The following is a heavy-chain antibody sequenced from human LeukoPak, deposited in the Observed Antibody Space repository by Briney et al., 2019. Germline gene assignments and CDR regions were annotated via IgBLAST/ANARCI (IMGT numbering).Heavy chain of an antibody. J-gene: IGHJ4*02. CDR3: APPYCSGGSCQSGVFGY. V-gene: IGHV3-7*03. D-gene: IGHD2-15*01. Sequence: PGGSLRLSCATSGFTFSSYWMNWVRQTPGKGLEWVANIRGDGSVKYYVDSVEGRFTISRDNAKNSLYLQMSSLRAEDTAVYYCAPPYCSGGSCQSGVFGYWGQGTLVTVSS. CDR2: IRGDGSVK. CDR1: GFTFSSYW.